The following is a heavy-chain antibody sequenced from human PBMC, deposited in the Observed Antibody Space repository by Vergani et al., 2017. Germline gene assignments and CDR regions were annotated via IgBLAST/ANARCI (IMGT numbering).Heavy chain of an antibody. D-gene: IGHD3-10*01. J-gene: IGHJ6*02. CDR1: GFTFSSYG. V-gene: IGHV3-30*18. CDR3: VKAMASYYYYYGMDV. CDR2: ISYDGSNK. Sequence: QVQLVESGGGVVQPGRSLRLSCAASGFTFSSYGMHWVRQAPGKGLEWVAVISYDGSNKYYADSVKGRFTISRDNSKNTLYLQMNSLRAEDTAVYYCVKAMASYYYYYGMDVWGQGTTVTVSS.